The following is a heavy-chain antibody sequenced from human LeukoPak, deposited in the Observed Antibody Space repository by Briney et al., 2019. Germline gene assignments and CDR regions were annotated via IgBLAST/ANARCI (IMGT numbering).Heavy chain of an antibody. D-gene: IGHD6-13*01. CDR3: SRVSGAADPGV. CDR1: GFTFSNYD. Sequence: GGSLRLSCAASGFTFSNYDMHWVRQATGKGLEWVSAIGTAGDPYYPVCVQGRFTISRENAKNSLYVQMNSLRAGDTAEDYLSRVSGAADPGVWGQGTMVTVSS. V-gene: IGHV3-13*05. CDR2: IGTAGDP. J-gene: IGHJ3*01.